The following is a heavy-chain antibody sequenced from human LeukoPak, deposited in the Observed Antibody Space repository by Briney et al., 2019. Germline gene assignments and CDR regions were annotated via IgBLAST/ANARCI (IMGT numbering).Heavy chain of an antibody. CDR1: GGSISSSSYY. V-gene: IGHV4-39*02. D-gene: IGHD2-2*01. CDR3: AREGIVVVPAAMGDYYYYYMDV. Sequence: SETLSLTCTVSGGSISSSSYYWGWIRQPPGKGLEWIGNIYYSGTTYYNPSLKSRVTISVDTSKNQFSLKLSSVTAADTAVYYCAREGIVVVPAAMGDYYYYYMDVWGKGTTVTISS. J-gene: IGHJ6*03. CDR2: IYYSGTT.